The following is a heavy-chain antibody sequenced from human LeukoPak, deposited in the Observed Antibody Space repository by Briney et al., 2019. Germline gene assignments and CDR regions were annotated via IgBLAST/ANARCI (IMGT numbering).Heavy chain of an antibody. Sequence: PGRSLRLSCAASGFTFSSYAMHWVRQAPGKGLEWVAVISYDGSNKYYADSVKGRFTISRDNSKNTLYLQMNSLRAEDTAVYYCARDSLASSGWYGTLDYWGQGTLVTVSS. D-gene: IGHD6-19*01. CDR2: ISYDGSNK. V-gene: IGHV3-30-3*01. J-gene: IGHJ4*02. CDR3: ARDSLASSGWYGTLDY. CDR1: GFTFSSYA.